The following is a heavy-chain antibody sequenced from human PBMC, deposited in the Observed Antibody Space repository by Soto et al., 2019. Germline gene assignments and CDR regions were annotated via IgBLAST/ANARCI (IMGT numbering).Heavy chain of an antibody. J-gene: IGHJ6*02. CDR3: ARDSAAATGTLYYHYYGMDV. V-gene: IGHV4-4*07. CDR1: GGSISSYY. D-gene: IGHD6-25*01. CDR2: IYTSGST. Sequence: SETLSLTCTVSGGSISSYYWSWIRQPAGKGLEWIGRIYTSGSTNYNPSLKSRVTMSVDTSKNQFSLKLSSVTAADTAVYYCARDSAAATGTLYYHYYGMDVWGQGTAVTVS.